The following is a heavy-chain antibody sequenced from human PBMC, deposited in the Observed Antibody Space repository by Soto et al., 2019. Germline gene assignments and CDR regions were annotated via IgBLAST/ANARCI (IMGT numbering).Heavy chain of an antibody. Sequence: SETLSLTCTVSGGSISSGGYYWSWIRQHPGKGLEWIGYIYYSGSTYYNPSLKSRVTISVDTSKNQFSLKLSSVTAADTAVYYCARDPTYYYGSGSYYNSYSYYGTDVWGQGPTVTVSS. D-gene: IGHD3-10*01. J-gene: IGHJ6*02. CDR1: GGSISSGGYY. V-gene: IGHV4-31*03. CDR2: IYYSGST. CDR3: ARDPTYYYGSGSYYNSYSYYGTDV.